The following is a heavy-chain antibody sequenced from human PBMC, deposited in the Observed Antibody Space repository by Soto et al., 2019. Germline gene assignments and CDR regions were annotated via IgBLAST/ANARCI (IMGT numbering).Heavy chain of an antibody. V-gene: IGHV3-23*01. D-gene: IGHD5-18*01. J-gene: IGHJ4*02. Sequence: EVQLLESGGGLVQPGGSLRLSCAASGFTFSNYAMSWVRQAPGKGLEWVSGLSSLGRNTYYADSVKGRFTISRDNSKNTLYLQMNSLRAEDTAIYYCAKAAMGYGLFDYWGQGTLVTVSS. CDR1: GFTFSNYA. CDR3: AKAAMGYGLFDY. CDR2: LSSLGRNT.